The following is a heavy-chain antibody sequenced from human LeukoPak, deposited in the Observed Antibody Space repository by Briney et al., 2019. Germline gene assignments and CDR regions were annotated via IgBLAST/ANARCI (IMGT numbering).Heavy chain of an antibody. Sequence: GGSVRLFCAASGFSFSIFWMRWVRQAPGGGLEWVANIKYDASDTYYVDWVKGRFTITRDNGKNSLFLQMNRLRAEDAAVYCCARPRATIEYASDIWGQGTMVTVSS. CDR1: GFSFSIFW. J-gene: IGHJ3*02. V-gene: IGHV3-7*03. CDR3: ARPRATIEYASDI. D-gene: IGHD5-24*01. CDR2: IKYDASDT.